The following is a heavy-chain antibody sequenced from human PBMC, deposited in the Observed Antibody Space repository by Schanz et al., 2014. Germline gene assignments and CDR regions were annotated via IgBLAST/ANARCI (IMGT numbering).Heavy chain of an antibody. J-gene: IGHJ4*02. CDR3: ARGRTFDY. CDR1: GYTFSDYG. V-gene: IGHV1-18*01. Sequence: QVQLVQSGDEVKKPGASVKVSCKTSGYTFSDYGITWVRQAPGQGLEWVGWISPYTGNTHYFDKMEGRVTMTTDTSTSTAYMDVSSLRSEDTAVYYCARGRTFDYWGQGTLVTVSS. CDR2: ISPYTGNT.